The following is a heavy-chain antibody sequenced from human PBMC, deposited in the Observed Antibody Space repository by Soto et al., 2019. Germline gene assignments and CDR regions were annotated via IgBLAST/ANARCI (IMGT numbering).Heavy chain of an antibody. Sequence: SETLSLTCAVSGGSISSGGYSWSWIRQPPGKGLEWIGYILDSGSTYYNPSLKSRVTISVDRSKNQFSLKLSSVTAADTAVYYCARVPGPWGQGTLVTVSS. CDR2: ILDSGST. J-gene: IGHJ5*02. V-gene: IGHV4-30-2*01. CDR3: ARVPGP. CDR1: GGSISSGGYS.